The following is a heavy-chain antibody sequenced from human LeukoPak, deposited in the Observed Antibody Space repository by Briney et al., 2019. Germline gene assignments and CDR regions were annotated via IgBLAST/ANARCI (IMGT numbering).Heavy chain of an antibody. V-gene: IGHV4-59*01. Sequence: WETLSLTCTVSGFSINSYYLSWVRQAPGKGLEWIWYIYYSGSTNYNPSLTSRLTISVAPSKHQFSLKLNSVTAADTAVYYCSRGGYGGLTDFDSWGQGTLVTVSS. CDR1: GFSINSYY. J-gene: IGHJ4*02. CDR3: SRGGYGGLTDFDS. CDR2: IYYSGST. D-gene: IGHD3-16*01.